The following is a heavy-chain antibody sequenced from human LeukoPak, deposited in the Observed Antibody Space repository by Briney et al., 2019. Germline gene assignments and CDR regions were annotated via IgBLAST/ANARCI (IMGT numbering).Heavy chain of an antibody. CDR1: GGSFSGYY. CDR2: INHSGST. D-gene: IGHD5-18*01. CDR3: ARGAHTEAFDY. J-gene: IGHJ4*02. Sequence: PSETLSLTCAVYGGSFSGYYWSWIRQPPGKGLEWIGEINHSGSTNYNPPLKSRVTISVDTSKNQFSLKLSSVTAADTAVYYCARGAHTEAFDYWGQGTLVTVSS. V-gene: IGHV4-34*01.